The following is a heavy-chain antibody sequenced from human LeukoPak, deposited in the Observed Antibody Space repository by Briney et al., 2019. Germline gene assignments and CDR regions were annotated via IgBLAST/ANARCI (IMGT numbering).Heavy chain of an antibody. CDR3: AKEYCSNSVCHSLDY. CDR2: INHNGNVN. CDR1: GFTFSSYW. Sequence: GGSLRLSCAASGFTFSSYWMNWARQAPGKGLEWVASINHNGNVNYYADSVKGRFTFSRDNSKNTLYLQMNSLRAEDTAVYYCAKEYCSNSVCHSLDYWGQGTLVTVSS. V-gene: IGHV3-7*01. D-gene: IGHD2-8*01. J-gene: IGHJ4*02.